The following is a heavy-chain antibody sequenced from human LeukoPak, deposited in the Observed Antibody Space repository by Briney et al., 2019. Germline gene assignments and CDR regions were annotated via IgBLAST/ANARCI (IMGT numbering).Heavy chain of an antibody. Sequence: GASVTVSFRASGYTFTICGISWVRQAPGQGLEWMGWSSAYSGNTNYAQKLQGRVTMTRDTSTSTAYMELRSLRSADTAVYYCARDFFPVVVAATPSTWFDPWGQGTLVTVSS. CDR1: GYTFTICG. V-gene: IGHV1-18*01. CDR3: ARDFFPVVVAATPSTWFDP. D-gene: IGHD2-15*01. CDR2: SSAYSGNT. J-gene: IGHJ5*02.